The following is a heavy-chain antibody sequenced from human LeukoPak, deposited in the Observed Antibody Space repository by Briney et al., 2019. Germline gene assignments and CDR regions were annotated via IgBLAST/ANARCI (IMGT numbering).Heavy chain of an antibody. D-gene: IGHD3-22*01. V-gene: IGHV4-30-4*01. CDR2: IYYSGST. Sequence: SETLSLTCTVSGGSISSGDYYWSWIRQPPGKGLEWIGYIYYSGSTYYNPSLKSRVTISVDTSKNQFSLKLSSVAAADTAVYYCAREKWLLNDAFDIWGQGTMVTVSS. J-gene: IGHJ3*02. CDR3: AREKWLLNDAFDI. CDR1: GGSISSGDYY.